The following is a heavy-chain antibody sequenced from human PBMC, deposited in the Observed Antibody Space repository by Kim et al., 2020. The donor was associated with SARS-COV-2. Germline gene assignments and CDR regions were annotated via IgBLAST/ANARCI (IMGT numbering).Heavy chain of an antibody. CDR3: ARDRLSSLAYYYYYGMDV. V-gene: IGHV3-33*01. J-gene: IGHJ6*02. CDR2: IWYDGSNK. D-gene: IGHD1-26*01. Sequence: GGSLRLSCAASGFTFSSYGMHWVRQAPGKGLEWVAVIWYDGSNKYYADSVKGRFTISRDNSKNTLYLQMNSLRAEDTAVYYCARDRLSSLAYYYYYGMDVWGQGTTVTVSS. CDR1: GFTFSSYG.